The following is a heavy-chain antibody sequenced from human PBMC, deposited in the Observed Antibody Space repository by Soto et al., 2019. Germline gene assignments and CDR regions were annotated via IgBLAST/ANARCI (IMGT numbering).Heavy chain of an antibody. J-gene: IGHJ4*02. CDR2: ISSSGCIS. CDR3: ARGGDWYTPDY. CDR1: GFIFSDYY. D-gene: IGHD6-19*01. Sequence: QVQLVESGGGLVKPGGSLRLSCAASGFIFSDYYMSWIRQAPGKGLEWVSYISSSGCISYYADPVKGRFTISRDNAKNSVSLQMNSLRDEDTAVYYCARGGDWYTPDYWGQGTLITVSS. V-gene: IGHV3-11*01.